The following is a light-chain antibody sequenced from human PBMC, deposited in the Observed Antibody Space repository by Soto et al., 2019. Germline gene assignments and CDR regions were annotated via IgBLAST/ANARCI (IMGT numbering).Light chain of an antibody. CDR1: SSNIGAGYD. Sequence: QSVLTQPPSVSGAPGQGVTISCAGTSSNIGAGYDVHWYQQVPGTAPKLLIYTNSNRPSGVPDRFSGSKSGTSASLAITGLQAADEADYYCQSYDSSLSALVSGGGTQLTVL. J-gene: IGLJ3*02. CDR2: TNS. V-gene: IGLV1-40*01. CDR3: QSYDSSLSALV.